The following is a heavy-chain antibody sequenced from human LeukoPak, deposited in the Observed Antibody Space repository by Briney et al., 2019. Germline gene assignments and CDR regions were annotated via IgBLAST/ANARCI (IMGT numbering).Heavy chain of an antibody. CDR2: ISDTGGST. CDR1: GFTLRSYA. CDR3: AKGRSGYDYFDS. V-gene: IGHV3-23*01. Sequence: PGGSLRLSCAASGFTLRSYAMSWVRQAPGKGLERVSSISDTGGSTYYADPVKGRFTISRDNAKNTLYLQMNSLRAEDTAVYYCAKGRSGYDYFDSWGQGTLVTISS. J-gene: IGHJ4*02. D-gene: IGHD5-12*01.